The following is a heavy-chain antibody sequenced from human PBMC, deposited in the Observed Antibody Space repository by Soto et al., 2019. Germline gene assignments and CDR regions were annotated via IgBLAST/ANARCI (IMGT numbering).Heavy chain of an antibody. D-gene: IGHD3-10*01. J-gene: IGHJ6*02. V-gene: IGHV4-31*03. CDR2: IYYSGST. Sequence: SETLSLTCTVSGGSISSGGYYWSWIRQHPGKGLEWIGYIYYSGSTYYNPSLKSRVTISVDTSKNQFSLKLSSVTAADTAVYYCARDPVLLWFGGPPSYGMDVWGQGTTVTVSS. CDR1: GGSISSGGYY. CDR3: ARDPVLLWFGGPPSYGMDV.